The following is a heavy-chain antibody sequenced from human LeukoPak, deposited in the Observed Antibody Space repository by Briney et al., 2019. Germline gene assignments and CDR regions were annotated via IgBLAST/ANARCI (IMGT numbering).Heavy chain of an antibody. CDR3: ARGYSSPPISGKGNWFDP. Sequence: KSSQTLSLTCTVSGGSISSGGYYWSWIRQHPGKGLEWIGYIYYSGSTYYNPSLKSRVTISVDTSKNQFSLKLSSVTAADTAVYYCARGYSSPPISGKGNWFDPWGQGTLVTVSS. V-gene: IGHV4-31*03. CDR2: IYYSGST. D-gene: IGHD6-13*01. CDR1: GGSISSGGYY. J-gene: IGHJ5*02.